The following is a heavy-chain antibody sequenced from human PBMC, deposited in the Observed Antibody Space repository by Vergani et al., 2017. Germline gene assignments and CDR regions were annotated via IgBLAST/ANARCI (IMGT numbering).Heavy chain of an antibody. D-gene: IGHD3-3*01. CDR2: ISWNSGSI. Sequence: EVQLVESGGGLVQPGRSLRLSCAASGFTFDDYAMHWVRQAPGKGLEWVSGISWNSGSIGYADSVKGRFTISRDNAKNSLYLQMNSLRAEDTAVYYCARDKLPRSLGFFWFDPWGQGTLVTVSS. CDR1: GFTFDDYA. V-gene: IGHV3-9*01. J-gene: IGHJ5*02. CDR3: ARDKLPRSLGFFWFDP.